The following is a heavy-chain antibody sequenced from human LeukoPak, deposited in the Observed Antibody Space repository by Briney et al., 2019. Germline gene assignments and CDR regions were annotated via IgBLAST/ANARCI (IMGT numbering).Heavy chain of an antibody. CDR3: ARDTSSSWYYFDH. CDR2: IWSDGSTK. D-gene: IGHD6-13*01. CDR1: GFTFRNYG. V-gene: IGHV3-33*01. J-gene: IGHJ4*02. Sequence: GGSLRLSCAASGFTFRNYGMHWVRQAPGKGLEWVAVIWSDGSTKYYAESVQGRFTISRDTSKNRLYLQLNSLRVEDTAVFYCARDTSSSWYYFDHWGQGTLVTASS.